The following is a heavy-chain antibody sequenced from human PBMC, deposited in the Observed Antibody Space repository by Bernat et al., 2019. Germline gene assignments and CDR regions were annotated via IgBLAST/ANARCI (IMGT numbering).Heavy chain of an antibody. Sequence: EVQLVESGGGLVQPGGSLRLSCAASGFTFSSYAMHWVRQAPGKGLEYVSAISNNGGSTYYANSVKGRFTISRDNSKNTLYLRMGSLRAEDMAVYYCARDSSSSNYYYGMDVWGQGTTVTVSS. D-gene: IGHD6-6*01. CDR3: ARDSSSSNYYYGMDV. J-gene: IGHJ6*02. V-gene: IGHV3-64*01. CDR1: GFTFSSYA. CDR2: ISNNGGST.